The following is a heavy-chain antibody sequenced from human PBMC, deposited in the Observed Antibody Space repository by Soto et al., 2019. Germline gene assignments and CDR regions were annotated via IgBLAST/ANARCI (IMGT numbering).Heavy chain of an antibody. CDR1: GGTFSSYA. CDR2: IIPIFGTA. J-gene: IGHJ3*02. Sequence: QVQLVQSGAEVTKPGSSVKVSCKASGGTFSSYAISWVRQAPGQGLEWMGGIIPIFGTANYAQKFQGRVTITADESTRTGYMELSSLRSEDTAVYYCARDRGCGGDCYDAFDIWGQGTMVTVSS. V-gene: IGHV1-69*12. D-gene: IGHD2-21*02. CDR3: ARDRGCGGDCYDAFDI.